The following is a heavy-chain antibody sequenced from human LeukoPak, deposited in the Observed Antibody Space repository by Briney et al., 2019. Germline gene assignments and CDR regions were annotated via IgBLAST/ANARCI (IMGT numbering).Heavy chain of an antibody. V-gene: IGHV1-2*02. D-gene: IGHD5-18*01. CDR3: ARVDTAMVIKTDY. Sequence: ASVKVSCKASGYTFAGYYMHWVRQAPGQGLEWMGWINPDSGATNYAQNFQGRVTMTRDTSISTAYMELSSLRPDDTAVYYCARVDTAMVIKTDYWGQGTLVTVSS. CDR2: INPDSGAT. J-gene: IGHJ4*02. CDR1: GYTFAGYY.